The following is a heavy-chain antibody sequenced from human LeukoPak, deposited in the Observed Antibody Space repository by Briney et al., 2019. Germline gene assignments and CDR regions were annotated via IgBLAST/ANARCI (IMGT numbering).Heavy chain of an antibody. CDR1: GYTFTSYG. V-gene: IGHV1-18*01. CDR2: ISAYNGNT. CDR3: AMEDYGDYPYYFDY. Sequence: EASVKVSCKASGYTFTSYGISWVRQAPGQGLEWMGWISAYNGNTNYAQKLQGRVTMTTDTSTSTAYMELRSLRSDDTAVYYCAMEDYGDYPYYFDYWGQGTLVTVSS. D-gene: IGHD4-17*01. J-gene: IGHJ4*02.